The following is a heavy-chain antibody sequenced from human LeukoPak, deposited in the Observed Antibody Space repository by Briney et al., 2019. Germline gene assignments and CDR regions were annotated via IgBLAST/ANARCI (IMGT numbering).Heavy chain of an antibody. V-gene: IGHV3-21*01. Sequence: GRSLRLSCAAPGFTLTSYSMNWVRQAPGKGLDWVSSISSSSSHIYYADSVKGRFTISRDNAKSSLYLQMNSLRAEDTAVYYCARVTEAPYYFDYWGQGTLVSVSS. CDR1: GFTLTSYS. CDR2: ISSSSSHI. CDR3: ARVTEAPYYFDY. J-gene: IGHJ4*02.